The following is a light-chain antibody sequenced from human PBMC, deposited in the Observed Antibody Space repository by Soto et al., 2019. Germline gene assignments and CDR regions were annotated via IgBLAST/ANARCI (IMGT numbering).Light chain of an antibody. CDR2: DTS. J-gene: IGKJ5*01. CDR1: QDISRF. Sequence: DVQMIQSPSAMSASDGDRVTITCRASQDISRFVAWFQQKPGKAPERLIYDTSTLQVGVPSRFSGGGSGTESTLAISGLQPEDSATYYCLQHNSYPYTLGQGTRLEIK. V-gene: IGKV1-17*03. CDR3: LQHNSYPYT.